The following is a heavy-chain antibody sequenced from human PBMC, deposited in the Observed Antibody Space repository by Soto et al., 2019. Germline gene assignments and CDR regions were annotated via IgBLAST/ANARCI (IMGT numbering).Heavy chain of an antibody. CDR3: ARDSYGDYDFSDY. CDR1: GFTFSSYR. CDR2: ISSSSSYI. Sequence: GVSLRLSCAASGFTFSSYRMNWVRQAPGKGLEWVSSISSSSSYIYYADSVKGRFTISRDNAKNSLYLQMNSLRAEDTAVYYCARDSYGDYDFSDYWGQGTLVTVSS. J-gene: IGHJ4*02. V-gene: IGHV3-21*01. D-gene: IGHD4-17*01.